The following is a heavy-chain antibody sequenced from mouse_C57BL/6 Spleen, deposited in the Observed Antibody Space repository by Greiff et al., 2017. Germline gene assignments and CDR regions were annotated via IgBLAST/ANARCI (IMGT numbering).Heavy chain of an antibody. CDR2: IYPRSGNT. D-gene: IGHD1-1*01. V-gene: IGHV1-81*01. CDR3: ARCYGSSYAMDY. Sequence: VQLQESGAELARPGASVKLSCKASGYTFTSYGISWVKQRTGQGLEWIGEIYPRSGNTYYNEKFKGKATLTADKSSSTAYMELRSLTSEDSAVYFCARCYGSSYAMDYWGQGTSVTVSS. CDR1: GYTFTSYG. J-gene: IGHJ4*01.